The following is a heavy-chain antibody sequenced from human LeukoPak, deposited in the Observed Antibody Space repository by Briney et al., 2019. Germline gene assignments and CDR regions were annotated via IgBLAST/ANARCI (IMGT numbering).Heavy chain of an antibody. Sequence: ASVKVSCKASGYTFTGYYMHWVRQAPGQGLEWMGWINPNSGGTNYAQKFQGKVTMTRDTSISTAYMELSRLRSDDTAVYYCARDGPRDIVVVPAANVDWFDPWGQGTLVTVSS. CDR3: ARDGPRDIVVVPAANVDWFDP. V-gene: IGHV1-2*02. CDR1: GYTFTGYY. J-gene: IGHJ5*02. D-gene: IGHD2-2*01. CDR2: INPNSGGT.